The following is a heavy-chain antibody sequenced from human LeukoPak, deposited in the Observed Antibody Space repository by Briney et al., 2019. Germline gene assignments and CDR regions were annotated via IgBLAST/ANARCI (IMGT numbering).Heavy chain of an antibody. V-gene: IGHV1-18*01. J-gene: IGHJ4*02. Sequence: ASVKVSCKVSGYTFTSYGISWVRQAPGQGLEWMGWISAYNGNTNYAQKLQGRVTMTTDTSTSTAYMELRSLRSDDTAVYYCARMSLRYFDTYFDYWGQGTLVTVSS. CDR2: ISAYNGNT. CDR1: GYTFTSYG. CDR3: ARMSLRYFDTYFDY. D-gene: IGHD3-9*01.